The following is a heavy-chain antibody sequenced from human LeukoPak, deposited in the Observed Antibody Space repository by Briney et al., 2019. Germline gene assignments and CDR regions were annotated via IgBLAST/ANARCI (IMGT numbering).Heavy chain of an antibody. V-gene: IGHV4-4*02. D-gene: IGHD6-19*01. CDR3: ATDFEGSSGLFDY. Sequence: PLGTLSLTCAVSGGSISSSNWWSWVRQPPGKGLEWIGEIYHSGSTNYNPSLKSRVTISVDKSKNQFSLKLSSVTAADTAVYYCATDFEGSSGLFDYWGQGTLVTVSS. CDR2: IYHSGST. CDR1: GGSISSSNW. J-gene: IGHJ4*02.